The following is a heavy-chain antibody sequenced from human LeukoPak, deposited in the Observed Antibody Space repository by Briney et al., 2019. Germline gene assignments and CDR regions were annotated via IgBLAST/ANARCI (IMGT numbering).Heavy chain of an antibody. CDR1: GFKFSIYT. Sequence: GGSLRLSCAASGFKFSIYTMNWVRQAPGKGLEWVSSISYNDGKTYYADSVRGRFTISRDNAKNSLFLQMNSLRAEDTAVYYCARVDKYYADDVDCGVHDYWGQGTLVTVSS. D-gene: IGHD4-17*01. V-gene: IGHV3-21*01. CDR2: ISYNDGKT. CDR3: ARVDKYYADDVDCGVHDY. J-gene: IGHJ4*02.